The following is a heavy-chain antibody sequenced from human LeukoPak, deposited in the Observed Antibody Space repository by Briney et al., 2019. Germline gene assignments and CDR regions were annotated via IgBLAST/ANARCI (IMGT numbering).Heavy chain of an antibody. D-gene: IGHD3-22*01. Sequence: GGSLRPSCAASGFTFSSYAMSWVRQAPGKGLEWVSAISGSGGSTYYADSVKGRFTISRDNSKNTLYLQMNSLRAEDTAVYYCAKDSIKRGVTMIVVVITNFDYWGQGTLVTVSS. J-gene: IGHJ4*02. CDR3: AKDSIKRGVTMIVVVITNFDY. CDR2: ISGSGGST. V-gene: IGHV3-23*01. CDR1: GFTFSSYA.